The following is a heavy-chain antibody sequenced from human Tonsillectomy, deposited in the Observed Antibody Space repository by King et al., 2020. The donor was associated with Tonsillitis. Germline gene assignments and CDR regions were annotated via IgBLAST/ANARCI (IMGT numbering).Heavy chain of an antibody. D-gene: IGHD6-19*01. Sequence: QLQESGPGLVKPSETLSLTCPVSGGSISSYYWSWIRQPPGKGLEWIGYIFYSGSTNYNPSLKSRVTISMDTSKNQFSLRLRSVTAADTAVYYCARGRGSGWYQMPLYYVDSWGQGTLVTVSS. CDR2: IFYSGST. J-gene: IGHJ4*02. CDR1: GGSISSYY. V-gene: IGHV4-59*01. CDR3: ARGRGSGWYQMPLYYVDS.